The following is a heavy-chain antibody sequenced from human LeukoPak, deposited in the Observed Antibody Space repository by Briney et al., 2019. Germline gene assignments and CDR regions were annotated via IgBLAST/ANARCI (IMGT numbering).Heavy chain of an antibody. CDR1: GGSFGGYY. Sequence: KPSETLSLTCAVYGGSFGGYYWAWLRQPPGRGLQWIGAIHQRGSTNYNSSLESRVTMSVDTSKKQFPLRLTSVTAADAAVYFCARSTMRNSRFSGNGDYFDFWGHGTLVTVSS. CDR2: IHQRGST. J-gene: IGHJ4*01. CDR3: ARSTMRNSRFSGNGDYFDF. V-gene: IGHV4-34*01. D-gene: IGHD1-7*01.